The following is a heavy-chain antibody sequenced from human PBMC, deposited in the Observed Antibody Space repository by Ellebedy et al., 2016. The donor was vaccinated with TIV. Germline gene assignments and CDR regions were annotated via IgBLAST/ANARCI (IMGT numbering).Heavy chain of an antibody. V-gene: IGHV1-46*04. CDR2: INPSGGST. D-gene: IGHD2-21*02. J-gene: IGHJ3*02. CDR1: GYTFSSYF. CDR3: ARDTGKGVTGAFDI. Sequence: AASVKVSCKASGYTFSSYFMHWVRQAPGQGLEWMGIINPSGGSTSYAQKLQGRVTMTRDTSTSTVYMELSSLRSEDTAVYYCARDTGKGVTGAFDIWGQGTMVTVSS.